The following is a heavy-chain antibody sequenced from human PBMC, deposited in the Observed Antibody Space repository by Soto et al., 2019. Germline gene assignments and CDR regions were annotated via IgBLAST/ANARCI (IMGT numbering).Heavy chain of an antibody. V-gene: IGHV6-1*01. CDR2: TYFRSKWYN. CDR3: AKGDNLGPKTGYAFDP. D-gene: IGHD5-12*01. CDR1: GDSVASNTAS. Sequence: PSQTLSLTCAISGDSVASNTASWNWIRQSPSRGLEWLGRTYFRSKWYNDYAVSVKSRIIINPDTSNNQFSLQLNSVTPEDTAVYFCAKGDNLGPKTGYAFDPWGQGIMGTVS. J-gene: IGHJ5*02.